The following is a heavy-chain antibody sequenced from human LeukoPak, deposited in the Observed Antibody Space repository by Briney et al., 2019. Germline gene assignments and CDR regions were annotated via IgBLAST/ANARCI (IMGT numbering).Heavy chain of an antibody. CDR2: IDPSDSYT. D-gene: IGHD3-16*01. CDR3: ARHGAATDAFDI. Sequence: GASLQISCKGSGYSFTSYWISRVRQLPGKGLEWMGRIDPSDSYTNHSPSFQGHVTISADKSISTAYLQWSSLKASDTAMYYCARHGAATDAFDIWGQGTMVTVSS. J-gene: IGHJ3*02. V-gene: IGHV5-10-1*01. CDR1: GYSFTSYW.